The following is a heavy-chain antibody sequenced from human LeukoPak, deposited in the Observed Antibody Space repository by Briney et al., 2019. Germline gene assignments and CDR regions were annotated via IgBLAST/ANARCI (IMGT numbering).Heavy chain of an antibody. J-gene: IGHJ4*02. CDR3: ARYPKNDYDVTGYFDL. D-gene: IGHD3-22*01. CDR2: FYPGDSNT. Sequence: GESLKIFCRGSGYSFTSYWIGRVRQMPGKGLEWMGIFYPGDSNTRYSPYFQGQVTISADKSISTAYLQWSRLKASDTAIYYCARYPKNDYDVTGYFDLWGQGTLVTVSS. V-gene: IGHV5-51*01. CDR1: GYSFTSYW.